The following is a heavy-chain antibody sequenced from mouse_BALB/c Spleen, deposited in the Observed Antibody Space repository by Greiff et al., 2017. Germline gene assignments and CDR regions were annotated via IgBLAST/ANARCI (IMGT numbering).Heavy chain of an antibody. CDR3: ARNWRGITTAGEGYYFDY. J-gene: IGHJ2*01. Sequence: QVQLKESGPGLVAPSQSLSITCTVSGFSLSRYSVHWVRQPPGKGLEWLGMIWGGGSTDYNSALKSRLSISKDNSKSQVFLKMNSLQTDDTAMYYCARNWRGITTAGEGYYFDYWGQGTTLTVSS. CDR2: IWGGGST. D-gene: IGHD1-2*01. V-gene: IGHV2-6-4*01. CDR1: GFSLSRYS.